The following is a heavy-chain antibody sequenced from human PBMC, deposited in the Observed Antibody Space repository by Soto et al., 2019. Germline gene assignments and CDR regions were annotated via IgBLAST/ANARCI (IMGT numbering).Heavy chain of an antibody. Sequence: EVQLLESGGGLVQPGGSRRLSCAAPGFPFSNYAMNWVRQAPGKGLEWVSVISGSGGSTYYADSVKGRFTISRDNSKNTLYLQMNSLRGEDTAVYYCARRSSGWYFDYWGQGTLVTVSS. CDR2: ISGSGGST. V-gene: IGHV3-23*01. CDR3: ARRSSGWYFDY. D-gene: IGHD6-19*01. J-gene: IGHJ4*02. CDR1: GFPFSNYA.